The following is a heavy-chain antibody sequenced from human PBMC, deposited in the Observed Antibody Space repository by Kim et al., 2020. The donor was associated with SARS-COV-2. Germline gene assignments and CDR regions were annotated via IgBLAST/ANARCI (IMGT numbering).Heavy chain of an antibody. D-gene: IGHD3-3*01. V-gene: IGHV1-69*13. CDR1: GGTFSIYA. CDR3: ARSFWNRPGDPGPGGYYYYGMDV. CDR2: IIPIFGTA. J-gene: IGHJ6*02. Sequence: SVKVSCKASGGTFSIYAITWVRQAPGQGLEWMGGIIPIFGTANYAQKFQGRVTITADESTSTAYMELSSLRSEDTAVYYCARSFWNRPGDPGPGGYYYYGMDVWGQGTTVTVSS.